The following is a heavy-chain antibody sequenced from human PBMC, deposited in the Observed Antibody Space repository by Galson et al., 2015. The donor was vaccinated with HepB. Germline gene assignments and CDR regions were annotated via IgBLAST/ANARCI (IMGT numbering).Heavy chain of an antibody. CDR2: ISSTRNTI. Sequence: SLRLSCAASGFTFSSHSMNWVRQAPGKGLEWVSYISSTRNTIYYADSVKGRFTISRDNAKNSLYLQMNSLRAEDTAVYYCATDGDCSGNSCYLVHWGQGTLVTVSS. CDR1: GFTFSSHS. CDR3: ATDGDCSGNSCYLVH. V-gene: IGHV3-48*01. D-gene: IGHD2-15*01. J-gene: IGHJ4*02.